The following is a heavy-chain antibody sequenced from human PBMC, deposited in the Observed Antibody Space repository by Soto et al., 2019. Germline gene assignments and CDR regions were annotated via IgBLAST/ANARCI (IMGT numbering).Heavy chain of an antibody. CDR1: GFTFSSYA. D-gene: IGHD3-22*01. CDR2: ISGSGGST. V-gene: IGHV3-23*01. J-gene: IGHJ4*02. CDR3: AKTRYYYDSSGYYGY. Sequence: PGGSLRLSCAASGFTFSSYAMSWVRQAPGKGLEWVSAISGSGGSTYYADSVKGRFTISRDNSKNTLYLQMNSLRAEDTAVYYCAKTRYYYDSSGYYGYWGPGTLVTVSS.